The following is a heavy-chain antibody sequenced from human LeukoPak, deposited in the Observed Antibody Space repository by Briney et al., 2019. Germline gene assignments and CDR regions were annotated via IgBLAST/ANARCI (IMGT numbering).Heavy chain of an antibody. CDR3: ARENCGGDCYSYYFDY. Sequence: SETLSLTCTVSGGSISSGGYYWSWIRQHPGKGLEWIGYIYYSGSTNYNPSLKSRVTISVDTSKNQFSLKLSSVTAADTAVYYCARENCGGDCYSYYFDYWGQGTLVTVSS. V-gene: IGHV4-61*08. J-gene: IGHJ4*02. CDR1: GGSISSGGYY. D-gene: IGHD2-21*02. CDR2: IYYSGST.